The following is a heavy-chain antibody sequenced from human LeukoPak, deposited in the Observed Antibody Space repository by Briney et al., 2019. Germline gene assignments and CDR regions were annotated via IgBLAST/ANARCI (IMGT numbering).Heavy chain of an antibody. V-gene: IGHV4-59*01. Sequence: SETLSLTCTVSGGSISSYYWSWIRQPPGKGLEWIGYIYYSGSTNYNPSLKSRVTISVDTSKNQFSLKLSSVTAADTAVYYCARGPEYSSSWTFIDYWGQGTLVTVSS. J-gene: IGHJ4*02. D-gene: IGHD6-13*01. CDR1: GGSISSYY. CDR2: IYYSGST. CDR3: ARGPEYSSSWTFIDY.